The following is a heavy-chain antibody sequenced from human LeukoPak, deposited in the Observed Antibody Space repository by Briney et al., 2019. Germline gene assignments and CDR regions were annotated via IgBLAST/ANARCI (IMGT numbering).Heavy chain of an antibody. CDR2: INHSGST. CDR3: ARGFTGYYSYNWFDP. V-gene: IGHV4-34*01. Sequence: SETLSLTCAVYGGSFSGYYWSWIRQPPGKELEWIGEINHSGSTNYNPSLKSRVTISVDTSKNQFSLKLSSVTAADTAVYYCARGFTGYYSYNWFDPWGQGTLVTVSS. J-gene: IGHJ5*02. D-gene: IGHD3-9*01. CDR1: GGSFSGYY.